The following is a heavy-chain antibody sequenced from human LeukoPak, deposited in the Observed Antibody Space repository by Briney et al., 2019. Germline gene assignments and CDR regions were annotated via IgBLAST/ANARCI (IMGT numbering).Heavy chain of an antibody. D-gene: IGHD1-14*01. J-gene: IGHJ6*03. CDR2: INHSGST. CDR3: ARARDPRSYYYYMDV. V-gene: IGHV4-34*01. Sequence: SETLSLTCAGYGGSFSGYYWSWIRPPPGNGLEWIGEINHSGSTNYNPSLKSRVTISVDTSKNQFSLKLSSVTAADTAVYYCARARDPRSYYYYMDVWGKGTTVTVSS. CDR1: GGSFSGYY.